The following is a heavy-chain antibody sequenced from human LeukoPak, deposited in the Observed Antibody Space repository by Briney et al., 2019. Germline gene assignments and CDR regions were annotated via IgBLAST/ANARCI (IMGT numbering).Heavy chain of an antibody. V-gene: IGHV1-3*01. CDR2: INAGNGNT. CDR1: GYTFTTYA. CDR3: ARDGEYDSSGYYPDY. D-gene: IGHD3-22*01. Sequence: ASVKVSCKASGYTFTTYAIHWVRQAPGQRLEWMGWINAGNGNTKYSQKFQGRVTITRDTSASTAYMELSSLRSEDTAVYYCARDGEYDSSGYYPDYWGQGTLVTVSS. J-gene: IGHJ4*02.